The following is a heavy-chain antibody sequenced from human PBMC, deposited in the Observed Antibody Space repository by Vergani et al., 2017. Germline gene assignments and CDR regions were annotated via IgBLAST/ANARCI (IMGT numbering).Heavy chain of an antibody. V-gene: IGHV3-23*01. J-gene: IGHJ4*02. Sequence: EVQLLESGGGLVQPGGSLRLSCAASGFTFSSYAMSWVRQAPGKGLEWVSGISGSGGATYYADSVKGRFTSSRDNSKNTLYLQMNSLRAEDTAVYYCAKVYEAYCGGDCYSFFDYWGQGILVTVSS. CDR1: GFTFSSYA. CDR3: AKVYEAYCGGDCYSFFDY. CDR2: ISGSGGAT. D-gene: IGHD2-21*02.